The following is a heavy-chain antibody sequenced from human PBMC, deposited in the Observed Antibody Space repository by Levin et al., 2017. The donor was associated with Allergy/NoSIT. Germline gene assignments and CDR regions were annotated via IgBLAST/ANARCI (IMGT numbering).Heavy chain of an antibody. D-gene: IGHD2-21*01. CDR3: ARERYCGGDCLIDY. J-gene: IGHJ4*02. CDR2: ISSSSSTI. CDR1: GFTFSSYS. Sequence: LAGGSLRLSCAASGFTFSSYSMNWVRQAPGKGLEWVSYISSSSSTIYYADSVKGRFTISRDNAKNSLYLQMNSLRDEDTAVYYCARERYCGGDCLIDYWGQGTLVTVSS. V-gene: IGHV3-48*02.